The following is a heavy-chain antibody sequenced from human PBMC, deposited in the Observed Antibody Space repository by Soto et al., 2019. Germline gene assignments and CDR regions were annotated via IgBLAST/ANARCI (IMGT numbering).Heavy chain of an antibody. J-gene: IGHJ5*02. CDR1: GYTLTGYY. CDR3: ARGKGYCSGGSCPPRFDP. V-gene: IGHV1-2*02. D-gene: IGHD2-15*01. CDR2: INPNSGGT. Sequence: ASVKVSCKASGYTLTGYYMHWVRQAPGQGLEWMGWINPNSGGTNYAQKFQGRVTMTRDTSISTAYMELSRLRSDDTAVYYCARGKGYCSGGSCPPRFDPWGQGTLVTVSS.